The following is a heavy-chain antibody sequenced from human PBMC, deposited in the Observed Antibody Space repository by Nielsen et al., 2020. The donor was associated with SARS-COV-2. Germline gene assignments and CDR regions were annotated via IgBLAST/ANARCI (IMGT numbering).Heavy chain of an antibody. Sequence: GESLKISCAASGFTFSSYWMHWVRQAPGKVLVWVSRINSDGSSTSYADSVKGRFTISRDNAKNTLYLQMNSLRAEDTAVYYCATSAYSSSMDVWGQGTTVTVSS. J-gene: IGHJ6*02. CDR1: GFTFSSYW. CDR3: ATSAYSSSMDV. V-gene: IGHV3-74*01. CDR2: INSDGSST. D-gene: IGHD6-6*01.